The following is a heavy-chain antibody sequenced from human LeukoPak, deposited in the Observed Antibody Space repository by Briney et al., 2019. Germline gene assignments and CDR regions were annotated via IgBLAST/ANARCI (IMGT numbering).Heavy chain of an antibody. CDR3: ASSITIFGVVIRFDY. CDR1: GGSISSSSYY. Sequence: PSETLSLTCTVSGGSISSSSYYWGWCRQPPGKGLEWTGSIYYSGSTYYNPSLKSRVTISVDTSKNQFSLKLSSVTAADTAVYYCASSITIFGVVIRFDYWGQGTLVTVSS. J-gene: IGHJ4*02. D-gene: IGHD3-3*01. CDR2: IYYSGST. V-gene: IGHV4-39*01.